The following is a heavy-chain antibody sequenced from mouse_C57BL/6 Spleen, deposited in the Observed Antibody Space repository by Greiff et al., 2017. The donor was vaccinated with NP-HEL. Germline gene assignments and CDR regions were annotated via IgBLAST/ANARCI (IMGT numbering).Heavy chain of an antibody. D-gene: IGHD2-12*01. Sequence: VQLQQSGAELVRPGASVKLSCTASGFNIKDDYMHWVKQRPEQGLEWIGWIDPENGDTEYASKFQGQATITADTSSNTAYLQLSSLTSEDTAVYYCTAGVTAWFAYWGQGTLVTVSA. CDR1: GFNIKDDY. J-gene: IGHJ3*01. CDR3: TAGVTAWFAY. CDR2: IDPENGDT. V-gene: IGHV14-4*01.